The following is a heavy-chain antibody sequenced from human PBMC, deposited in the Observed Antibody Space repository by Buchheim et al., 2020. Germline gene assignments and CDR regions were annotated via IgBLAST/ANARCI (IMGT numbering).Heavy chain of an antibody. J-gene: IGHJ6*02. V-gene: IGHV3-23*01. CDR3: AKGGYCSSSDCYRAYYYYNMDA. Sequence: EVQLLESGGGLVQPGGSLRLSCAASGFTFNNYAMNWVRQVPGKGLEWVSGIIGSGSRTYYADSVKGRLTISRDNSKGTRDLTMNSLRAEDTAVYYCAKGGYCSSSDCYRAYYYYNMDAWGQGTT. D-gene: IGHD2-2*01. CDR1: GFTFNNYA. CDR2: IIGSGSRT.